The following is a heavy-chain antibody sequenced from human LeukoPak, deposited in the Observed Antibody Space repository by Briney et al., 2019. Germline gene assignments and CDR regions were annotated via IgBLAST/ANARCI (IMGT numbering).Heavy chain of an antibody. CDR2: ISSSSSTI. Sequence: GGSLRLSCAASGFTFSSYSMNWVRQAPGKGLEWVSYISSSSSTIYYAYSVKGRFTISRDNAKNSLYLQMNSLRDEDTAVYYCASYGDFWSGHDAFDIWGQGTMVTVSS. D-gene: IGHD3-3*01. CDR3: ASYGDFWSGHDAFDI. CDR1: GFTFSSYS. V-gene: IGHV3-48*02. J-gene: IGHJ3*02.